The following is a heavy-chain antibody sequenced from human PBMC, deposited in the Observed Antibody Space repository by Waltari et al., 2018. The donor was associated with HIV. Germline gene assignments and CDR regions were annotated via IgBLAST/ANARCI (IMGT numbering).Heavy chain of an antibody. CDR1: GYTLTELS. Sequence: QVQLIQSGGEVKKPGASVKVSCKVFGYTLTELSMHWVRQAPGKGLEWMGGFDPEDDETIYAQKFQGRVTMTEDTSTDSAYMELSSLTSEDTAVYYCATGGGTTSIQLYDLDVWGQGTTVTVSS. J-gene: IGHJ6*02. CDR3: ATGGGTTSIQLYDLDV. V-gene: IGHV1-24*01. CDR2: FDPEDDET. D-gene: IGHD1-26*01.